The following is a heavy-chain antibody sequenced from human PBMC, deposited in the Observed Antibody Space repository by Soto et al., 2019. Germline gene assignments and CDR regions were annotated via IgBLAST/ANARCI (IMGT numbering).Heavy chain of an antibody. J-gene: IGHJ4*02. CDR1: GGSISSYY. CDR3: ARAPYSSGWTRFDS. D-gene: IGHD6-19*01. CDR2: IYYSGST. V-gene: IGHV4-59*01. Sequence: SETLSLTCTVSGGSISSYYWSWIRQPPGKGLEWIGYIYYSGSTNYNPSLKSRVTISVDTSKNQFSLKLSSVTAADTAVYYCARAPYSSGWTRFDSWGQGTLVTVSS.